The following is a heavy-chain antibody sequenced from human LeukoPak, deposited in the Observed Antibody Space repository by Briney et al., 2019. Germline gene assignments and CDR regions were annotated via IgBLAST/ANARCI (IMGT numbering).Heavy chain of an antibody. CDR2: ISYDGSNK. CDR3: ARSYVYGLAAGYFDY. J-gene: IGHJ4*02. D-gene: IGHD6-13*01. Sequence: GGSLRLSCAASGFTFSSCAMHWVRQAPGKGLEWVAVISYDGSNKYYADSVKGRFTISRDNTKNTLYLQMNSLRAEDTAVYYCARSYVYGLAAGYFDYWGQGTLVPVSS. V-gene: IGHV3-30-3*01. CDR1: GFTFSSCA.